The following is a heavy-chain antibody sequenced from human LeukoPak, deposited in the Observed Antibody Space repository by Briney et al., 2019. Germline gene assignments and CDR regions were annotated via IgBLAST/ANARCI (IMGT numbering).Heavy chain of an antibody. CDR1: QGSFSGYH. D-gene: IGHD3-22*01. J-gene: IGHJ4*02. V-gene: IGHV4-34*01. CDR2: IYSSGNT. Sequence: PSETLSLTCAVYQGSFSGYHFSWIRQAPGKGLEWIGEIYSSGNTNSNPSLKSRASMSVDSSKKQFSLSLTSVTAADTAVYYCARGSSHYDSSAADFDYWGQGTLVTVSS. CDR3: ARGSSHYDSSAADFDY.